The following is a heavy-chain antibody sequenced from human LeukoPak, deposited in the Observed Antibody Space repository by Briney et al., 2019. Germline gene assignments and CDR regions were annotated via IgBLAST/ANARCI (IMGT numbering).Heavy chain of an antibody. J-gene: IGHJ6*03. Sequence: GASVKVSCKASGYTFTGYYMHWVRQAPGQGLEWMGWINPNSGGTNYAQKFQGRVTMTRDTSISTAYMELSRLRSGDTAVYYCARGAAHTSRLYYYYYMDVWGKGTTVTVSS. V-gene: IGHV1-2*02. D-gene: IGHD2-2*01. CDR3: ARGAAHTSRLYYYYYMDV. CDR2: INPNSGGT. CDR1: GYTFTGYY.